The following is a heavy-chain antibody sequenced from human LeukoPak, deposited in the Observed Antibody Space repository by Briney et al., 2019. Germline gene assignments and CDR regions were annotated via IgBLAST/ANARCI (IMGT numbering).Heavy chain of an antibody. CDR2: IYHSGST. CDR1: GGSIRSSYYY. V-gene: IGHV4-39*07. Sequence: PSETLSLTCTVSGGSIRSSYYYWGWIRQPPGKGLEWIGYIYHSGSTYYNPSLKSRVTISVDRSKNQFSLKLSSVTAADTAVYYCARTPTYYYDSSGYFDYWGQGTLVTVSS. CDR3: ARTPTYYYDSSGYFDY. J-gene: IGHJ4*02. D-gene: IGHD3-22*01.